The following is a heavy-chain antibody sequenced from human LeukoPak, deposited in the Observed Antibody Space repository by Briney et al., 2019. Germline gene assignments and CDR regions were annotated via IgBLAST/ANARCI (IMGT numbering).Heavy chain of an antibody. V-gene: IGHV1-8*03. CDR3: ARVSLRYFDWLLPNWSAFDI. D-gene: IGHD3-9*01. CDR2: MNPNSGNT. J-gene: IGHJ3*02. Sequence: GASVKVSCKASGYTFTSYDINWVRQATGQGLEWMGWMNPNSGNTGYAQKFQGRVTITRNTSISTAYMELSSLRSEDTAVYYCARVSLRYFDWLLPNWSAFDIWGQGTMVTVSS. CDR1: GYTFTSYD.